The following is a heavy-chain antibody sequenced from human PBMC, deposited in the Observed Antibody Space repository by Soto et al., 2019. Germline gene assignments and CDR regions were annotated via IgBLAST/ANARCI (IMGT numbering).Heavy chain of an antibody. J-gene: IGHJ4*02. D-gene: IGHD4-17*01. V-gene: IGHV4-31*03. CDR3: ARAVLGTVTSYPDY. CDR1: GGSISSGGYY. Sequence: QVQLQESGPGLVKPSQTLSLTCTVSGGSISSGGYYWIWIRQHPGQGLEWIGYVYYSGSSYYNPSLRSRVTISVDTSENQSSLKLSYVTAADMAVYYCARAVLGTVTSYPDYWGQGTLVTVSS. CDR2: VYYSGSS.